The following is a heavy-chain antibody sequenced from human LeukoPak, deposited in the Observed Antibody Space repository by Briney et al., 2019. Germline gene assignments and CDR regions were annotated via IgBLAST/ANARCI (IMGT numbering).Heavy chain of an antibody. V-gene: IGHV3-21*04. CDR1: GFTFSGYS. CDR2: ISSSSNYI. D-gene: IGHD3-9*01. CDR3: AKAEGYDILTGLDY. Sequence: GGSLRLSCAASGFTFSGYSMNWVRQAPGKGLEWVSSISSSSNYIHYADSVEGRFTISRDNAKNSLYLQVNSLRTEDTAVYYCAKAEGYDILTGLDYWGQGTLVTVSS. J-gene: IGHJ4*01.